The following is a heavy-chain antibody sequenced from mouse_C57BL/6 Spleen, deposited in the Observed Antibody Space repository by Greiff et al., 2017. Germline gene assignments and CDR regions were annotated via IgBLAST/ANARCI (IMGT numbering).Heavy chain of an antibody. Sequence: EVQLVESGPELVKPGASVKIPCKASGYTFTDYNMDWVKQSHGKSLEWIGDINPNNGGTIYNQKFKGKATLTVDKSSSTAYMELRSLTSEDTAVYYCARSEGGNYPFDYWGQGTTLTVSS. CDR3: ARSEGGNYPFDY. CDR1: GYTFTDYN. CDR2: INPNNGGT. D-gene: IGHD2-1*01. V-gene: IGHV1-18*01. J-gene: IGHJ2*01.